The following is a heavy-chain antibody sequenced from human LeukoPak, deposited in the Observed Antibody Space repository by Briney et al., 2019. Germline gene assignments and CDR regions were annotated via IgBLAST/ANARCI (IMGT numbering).Heavy chain of an antibody. CDR2: IDRDGSRI. CDR1: GFTFSSYW. CDR3: ARWDAYCSGGRCYSGDFAFDI. Sequence: GGSLRLSCAVSGFTFSSYWMHWVRQAPGKGLVWVSRIDRDGSRINYADSVKGRFTISRDNGKNTLYLQMNSLRAEDTAVYYCARWDAYCSGGRCYSGDFAFDIWGQGTMVTVSS. J-gene: IGHJ3*02. D-gene: IGHD2-15*01. V-gene: IGHV3-74*01.